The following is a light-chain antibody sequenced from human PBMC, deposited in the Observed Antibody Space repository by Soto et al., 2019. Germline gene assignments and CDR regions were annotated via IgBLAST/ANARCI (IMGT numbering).Light chain of an antibody. J-gene: IGKJ4*01. CDR1: QSIRSN. CDR2: VAS. V-gene: IGKV3-15*01. Sequence: EIVMTQSPATLSVSPGERATLSCRASQSIRSNLAWYQQKPGQTPRLLIYVASTRATGIPARLTGSGSGTDFTLTISSLQSEDCAIYYCQQYNNWPLTFGGGTKVEIK. CDR3: QQYNNWPLT.